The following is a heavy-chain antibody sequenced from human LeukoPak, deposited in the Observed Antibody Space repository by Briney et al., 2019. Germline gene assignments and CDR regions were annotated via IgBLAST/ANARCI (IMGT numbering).Heavy chain of an antibody. Sequence: ASVKVSCKASGYTFTGYYMHWVRQAPGQGLEWMGWINPNSGGTNYAQKFQGRVTMTRDTSISTAYMELSRLRSDDTAVYYCARDLQSQWLQDWADMDVWGKGTTVTVSS. D-gene: IGHD5-24*01. CDR2: INPNSGGT. V-gene: IGHV1-2*02. CDR3: ARDLQSQWLQDWADMDV. CDR1: GYTFTGYY. J-gene: IGHJ6*03.